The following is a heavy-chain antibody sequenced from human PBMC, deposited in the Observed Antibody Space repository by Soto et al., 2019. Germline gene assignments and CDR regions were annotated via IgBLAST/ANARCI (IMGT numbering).Heavy chain of an antibody. V-gene: IGHV1-69*13. CDR1: GGTFSSYA. CDR2: IIPIFGTA. D-gene: IGHD3-3*01. Sequence: GASVKLSCKASGGTFSSYAISWVRQAPGQGLEWMGGIIPIFGTANYARKFQGRVTITADESTSTAYMELSSLRSEDTAVHYCALAANYDFWSGSNGYYYYYGMDVWGQGTTVTVSS. CDR3: ALAANYDFWSGSNGYYYYYGMDV. J-gene: IGHJ6*02.